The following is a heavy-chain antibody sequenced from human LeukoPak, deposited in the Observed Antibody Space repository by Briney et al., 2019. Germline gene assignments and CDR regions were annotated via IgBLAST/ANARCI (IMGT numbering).Heavy chain of an antibody. V-gene: IGHV3-9*01. CDR1: GFTFDDYA. Sequence: GRSLRLSCAASGFTFDDYAMHWVRQAPGKGLEWVSGISWNSGSIGFGDSVKGRFTISRDNAKNSLYLQMNSLRAEDTALYYCAKGAYSNYEAPLDYWGQGTLVTVSS. CDR3: AKGAYSNYEAPLDY. CDR2: ISWNSGSI. D-gene: IGHD4-11*01. J-gene: IGHJ4*02.